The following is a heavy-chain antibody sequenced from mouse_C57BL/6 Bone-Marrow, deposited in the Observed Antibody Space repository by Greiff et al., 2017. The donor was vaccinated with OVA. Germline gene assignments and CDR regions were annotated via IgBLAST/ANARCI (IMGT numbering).Heavy chain of an antibody. V-gene: IGHV5-6*02. CDR1: GFTFSSYG. J-gene: IGHJ3*01. CDR3: AIYYYGAWFAY. Sequence: DVKLVESGGDLVKPGGSLKLSCAASGFTFSSYGMSWVRQTPDKRLEWVATISSGGSYTYYPDSVKGRFTISRDNAKNTLYLQMSSLKSEDTAMYYCAIYYYGAWFAYWGQGTLVTVSA. D-gene: IGHD1-1*01. CDR2: ISSGGSYT.